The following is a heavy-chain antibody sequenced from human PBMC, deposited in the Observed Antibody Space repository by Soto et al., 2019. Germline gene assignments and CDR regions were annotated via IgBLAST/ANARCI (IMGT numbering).Heavy chain of an antibody. Sequence: QVQLVESGGGVGQPGRSLRLSCAASGFTFSSYGMHWVRQAPGKGLEWVAVISYDGSNKYYADSVKGRFTISRDNSKNTLYLQMNSLRAEDTAVYYCAKGPRGEDYGDYRSPFDYWGQGTLVTVSS. CDR1: GFTFSSYG. CDR3: AKGPRGEDYGDYRSPFDY. CDR2: ISYDGSNK. J-gene: IGHJ4*02. D-gene: IGHD4-17*01. V-gene: IGHV3-30*18.